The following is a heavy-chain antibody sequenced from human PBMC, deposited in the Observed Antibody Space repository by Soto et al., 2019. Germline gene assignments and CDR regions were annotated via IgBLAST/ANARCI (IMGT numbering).Heavy chain of an antibody. CDR1: VYTYTSYG. CDR2: ISAYNGNT. Sequence: ASVKVSCKASVYTYTSYGISWVRQAPGQGLEWMGWISAYNGNTNYAQKLQGRVTMTTDTSTSTAYVELRSLRSDDTAVYYCARYRGYSPFPSFDLWGRGTLVTVSS. D-gene: IGHD6-13*01. J-gene: IGHJ2*01. CDR3: ARYRGYSPFPSFDL. V-gene: IGHV1-18*01.